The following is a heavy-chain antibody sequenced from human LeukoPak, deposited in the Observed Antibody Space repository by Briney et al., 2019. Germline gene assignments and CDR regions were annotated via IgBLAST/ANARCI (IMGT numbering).Heavy chain of an antibody. CDR2: MDPNSDNT. J-gene: IGHJ4*02. Sequence: ASMKVSCKASGYTFTNYDINWVRQATGQGLEWMGWMDPNSDNTGYAQKFQGRLTMTRNTSITTAYMELSSLRSEDTAVYYCARDTPASSLGELSFSLWGQGTLVTVSS. V-gene: IGHV1-8*01. CDR1: GYTFTNYD. D-gene: IGHD3-16*02. CDR3: ARDTPASSLGELSFSL.